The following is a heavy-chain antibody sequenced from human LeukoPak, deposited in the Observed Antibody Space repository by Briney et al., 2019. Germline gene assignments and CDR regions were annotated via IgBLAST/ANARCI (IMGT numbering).Heavy chain of an antibody. CDR2: IYYNGNT. J-gene: IGHJ4*02. CDR1: GVSLNNDY. V-gene: IGHV4-59*08. D-gene: IGHD2-21*02. Sequence: PGGSLRLSCTVSGVSLNNDYWSWIRQSPGKGLEWIGLIYYNGNTNYNPSLRSRVTISVDTSKNQFSLKLSSVTAADTAVYYCARHLRGVMTCFDYWGRGTRVTVSS. CDR3: ARHLRGVMTCFDY.